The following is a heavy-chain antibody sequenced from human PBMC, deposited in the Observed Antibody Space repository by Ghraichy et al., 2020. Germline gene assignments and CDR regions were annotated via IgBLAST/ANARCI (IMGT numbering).Heavy chain of an antibody. D-gene: IGHD5-24*01. J-gene: IGHJ6*02. CDR1: GGSISSYY. V-gene: IGHV4-59*01. CDR2: IYYSGST. Sequence: SQTLSLTCTVSGGSISSYYWSWIRQPPGKGLEWIGYIYYSGSTNYNPSLKSRVTISVDTSKNQFSLKLSTVTAADTAVYYCARDVDGYNQNKYYYYGMDVWGQGTTVTVSS. CDR3: ARDVDGYNQNKYYYYGMDV.